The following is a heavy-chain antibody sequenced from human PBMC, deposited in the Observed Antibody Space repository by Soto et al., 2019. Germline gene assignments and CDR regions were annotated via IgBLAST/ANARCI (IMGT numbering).Heavy chain of an antibody. D-gene: IGHD1-1*01. CDR3: ARGYNWNVYYYYGMDV. Sequence: QVQLQESGPGLVKPSQTLSLTCTVSGGSISSGGYYWSWIRQHPGKGLEGIGYIYYSGSTYYNPSLKSRVTISVDTSKNQFSLKLSSVTAADTAVYYCARGYNWNVYYYYGMDVWGQGTTVTVSS. CDR2: IYYSGST. J-gene: IGHJ6*02. CDR1: GGSISSGGYY. V-gene: IGHV4-31*03.